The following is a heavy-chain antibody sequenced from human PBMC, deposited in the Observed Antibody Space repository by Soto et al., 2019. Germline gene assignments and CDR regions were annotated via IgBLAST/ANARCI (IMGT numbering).Heavy chain of an antibody. CDR2: IDPSDSYT. CDR1: GYSFTSYR. Sequence: GESLKISWKGSGYSFTSYRIRWVRQMPGKGLEWMGRIDPSDSYTNYSPSFQGHVTISADKSISTAYLQWSSLKASDTAMYYCARPATGCLRPLCNAFDIWGQGTMVTVSS. J-gene: IGHJ3*02. V-gene: IGHV5-10-1*01. D-gene: IGHD2-21*01. CDR3: ARPATGCLRPLCNAFDI.